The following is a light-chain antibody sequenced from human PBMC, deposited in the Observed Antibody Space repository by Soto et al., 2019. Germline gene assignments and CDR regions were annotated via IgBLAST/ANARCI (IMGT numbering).Light chain of an antibody. J-gene: IGLJ1*01. CDR3: ISYTVSRSYV. V-gene: IGLV2-14*01. Sequence: QSVLTQPASVSGSPGQSITISCSGTSSDIGTYDHVAWFQQFPGKTPKLMIYSVSNRPSGVSYRFSGSKSGNTASLTISGLQAEDEAGYYCISYTVSRSYVFGTGTKLTVL. CDR2: SVS. CDR1: SSDIGTYDH.